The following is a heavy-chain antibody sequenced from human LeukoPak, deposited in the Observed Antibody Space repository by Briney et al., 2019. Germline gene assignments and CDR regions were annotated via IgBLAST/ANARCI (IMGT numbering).Heavy chain of an antibody. J-gene: IGHJ4*02. Sequence: GGSLRLSCAASGFTFNIYTMSWVRQTPRKGLEWVSTISGGGGTTYYADSVKGRFTISRDNSKNTLYLQMNSLRAEDTAVYYCAKTALDSSGYYDDYWGQGTLVTVSS. V-gene: IGHV3-23*01. D-gene: IGHD3-22*01. CDR3: AKTALDSSGYYDDY. CDR1: GFTFNIYT. CDR2: ISGGGGTT.